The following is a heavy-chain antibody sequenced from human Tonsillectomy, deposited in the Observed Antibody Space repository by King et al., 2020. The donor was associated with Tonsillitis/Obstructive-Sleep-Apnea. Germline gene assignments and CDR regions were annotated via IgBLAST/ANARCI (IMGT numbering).Heavy chain of an antibody. CDR3: ARQVVAATPTFDY. V-gene: IGHV5-51*01. Sequence: VQLVESGAEVKKPGESLKISCKGSGYRFASYWIGWVRQMPGKGLEWMGIIYPGDSDTRYSPSFQGQVTISADKSISAAYLQWSSLKASDTAMYYCARQVVAATPTFDYWGQGTLVTVSS. J-gene: IGHJ4*02. CDR2: IYPGDSDT. CDR1: GYRFASYW. D-gene: IGHD2-15*01.